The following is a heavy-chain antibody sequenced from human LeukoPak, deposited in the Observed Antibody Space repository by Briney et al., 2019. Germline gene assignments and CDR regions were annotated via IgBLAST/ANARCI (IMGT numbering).Heavy chain of an antibody. V-gene: IGHV3-53*01. CDR3: ARESIVGATTV. D-gene: IGHD1-26*01. Sequence: GGSLRLSCAVSGFTVSSNYIRWVRQAPGKGLEWVSVIYSGGSTYYADSVKVRFTISRDNSKNTLYLQMNSLRAEYTAVYYCARESIVGATTVWGQGTLVTVSS. CDR1: GFTVSSNY. J-gene: IGHJ4*02. CDR2: IYSGGST.